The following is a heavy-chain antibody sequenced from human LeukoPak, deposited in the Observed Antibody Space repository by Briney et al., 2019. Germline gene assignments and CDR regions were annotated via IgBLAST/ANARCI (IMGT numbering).Heavy chain of an antibody. CDR2: ISAYNGNT. CDR3: ARSRSIAAADY. CDR1: GYTFSTYG. Sequence: GASVKVSCKASGYTFSTYGISWVRQAPGQGLEWMGWISAYNGNTNYAQNLQGRVTMTTDTSTSTAYMDLRSLRSDDTAVYYCARSRSIAAADYWGRGTLVTVSS. V-gene: IGHV1-18*01. J-gene: IGHJ4*02. D-gene: IGHD6-13*01.